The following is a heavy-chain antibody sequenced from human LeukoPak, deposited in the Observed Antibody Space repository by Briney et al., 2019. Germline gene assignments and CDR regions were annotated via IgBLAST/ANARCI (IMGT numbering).Heavy chain of an antibody. CDR2: IYYSGST. D-gene: IGHD2-21*02. CDR3: ARMGIAYCGGDCYLFDY. CDR1: GGSISSSSYY. J-gene: IGHJ4*02. V-gene: IGHV4-39*07. Sequence: SETLSLTCTVSGGSISSSSYYWGWIRQPPGKGLEWIGSIYYSGSTYYNPSLKSRVTISVDTSKKQFSLKLTSVTAADTAVYYCARMGIAYCGGDCYLFDYWGQGTLVTVSS.